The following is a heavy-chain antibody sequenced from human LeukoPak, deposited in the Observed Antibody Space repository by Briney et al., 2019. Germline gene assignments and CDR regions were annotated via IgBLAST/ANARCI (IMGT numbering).Heavy chain of an antibody. V-gene: IGHV3-7*03. J-gene: IGHJ4*02. Sequence: GGSLRLSCAASGFTFSSYWMSWVRQAPGKGLEWVANIKQDGSEKYYVDSVKGRFTISRDNAKNSLYLQMNSLRAEDTAVYYCAKEGKSGSLNFDYWGQGTLVTVSS. CDR1: GFTFSSYW. CDR3: AKEGKSGSLNFDY. D-gene: IGHD1-26*01. CDR2: IKQDGSEK.